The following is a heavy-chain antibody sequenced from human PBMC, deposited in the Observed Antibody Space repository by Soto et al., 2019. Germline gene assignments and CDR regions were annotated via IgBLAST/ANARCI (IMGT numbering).Heavy chain of an antibody. CDR1: GYTFTSYA. CDR2: INAGNGNT. V-gene: IGHV1-3*01. CDR3: ARGSGLTYFDY. D-gene: IGHD3-10*01. Sequence: GASVKVSCKASGYTFTSYAMHWVRQAPGQRLDWMGCINAGNGNTKYSQKFQGRVTITRDTSASTAYMELSSLRSEDTAVYYCARGSGLTYFDYWGQGTLVTVSS. J-gene: IGHJ4*02.